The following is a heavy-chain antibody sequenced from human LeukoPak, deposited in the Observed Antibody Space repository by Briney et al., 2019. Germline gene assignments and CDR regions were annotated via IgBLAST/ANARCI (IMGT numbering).Heavy chain of an antibody. Sequence: GGSLRLSCAVSGFSFSDYWMHWVRQAPGKGLVWVSRIFSGGTGINYADFVKGRFTISRDNVENTLYLQMNSLRAEDTAVYYCVRGLLDYWGQGTRVTVSS. CDR1: GFSFSDYW. CDR2: IFSGGTGI. D-gene: IGHD5/OR15-5a*01. J-gene: IGHJ4*02. CDR3: VRGLLDY. V-gene: IGHV3-74*01.